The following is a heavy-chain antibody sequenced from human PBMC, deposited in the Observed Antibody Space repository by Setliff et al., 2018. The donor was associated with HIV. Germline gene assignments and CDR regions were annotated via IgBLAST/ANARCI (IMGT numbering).Heavy chain of an antibody. V-gene: IGHV4-39*07. CDR3: ARAHLTTAHNWFDP. CDR2: IYQSGRT. J-gene: IGHJ5*02. CDR1: GGSINDERYY. D-gene: IGHD4-4*01. Sequence: SETLSLTCSVSGGSINDERYYWSWIRQPPGKGLEWTGSIYQSGRTYYNPSLKSRLTMSVDTSKNQFSLKLSSVTAADTAVYYCARAHLTTAHNWFDPWGQGTLVTVSS.